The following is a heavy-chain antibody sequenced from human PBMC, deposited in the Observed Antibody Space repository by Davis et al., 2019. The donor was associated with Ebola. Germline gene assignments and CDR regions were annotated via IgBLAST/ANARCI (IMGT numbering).Heavy chain of an antibody. CDR2: IYTSGST. J-gene: IGHJ6*02. V-gene: IGHV4-4*07. CDR3: ARTPVDTAMVMPMDV. CDR1: GGSISSYY. D-gene: IGHD5-18*01. Sequence: PSETLSLTCTVSGGSISSYYWRWIRQLAGKGLEWIGRIYTSGSTNYNPSLKSRVTMSVDTSKNQFSLKLSSVTAADTAVYYCARTPVDTAMVMPMDVWGQGTTVTVSS.